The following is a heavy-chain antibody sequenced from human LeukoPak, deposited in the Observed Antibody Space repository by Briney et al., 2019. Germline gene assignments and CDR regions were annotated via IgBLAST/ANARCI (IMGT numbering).Heavy chain of an antibody. CDR2: INPSGGST. J-gene: IGHJ4*02. Sequence: GASVKVSCKASGYTFTSYYMHWVRQAPGQGLEWMGIINPSGGSTSYAQKFQGRVTMTRDTSTSTVYMELSSLRSEDTAVYYCARDTGGYNSDDYYFDYWGQGTLVTVSS. V-gene: IGHV1-46*01. CDR1: GYTFTSYY. CDR3: ARDTGGYNSDDYYFDY. D-gene: IGHD5-24*01.